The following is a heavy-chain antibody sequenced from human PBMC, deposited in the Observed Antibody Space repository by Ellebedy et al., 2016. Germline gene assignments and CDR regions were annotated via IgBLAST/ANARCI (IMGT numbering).Heavy chain of an antibody. CDR2: ISGSGGST. V-gene: IGHV3-23*01. CDR3: AKDLTPYYDFWSGSLTLVFDY. J-gene: IGHJ4*02. CDR1: GFTFSSYA. D-gene: IGHD3-3*01. Sequence: GGSLRLXXAATGFTFSSYAMSWVRQAPGKGLEWVSAISGSGGSTYYADSVKGRFTISRDNSKNTLYLQLNSLRAEDTAVYYCAKDLTPYYDFWSGSLTLVFDYWGQGTLVTVSS.